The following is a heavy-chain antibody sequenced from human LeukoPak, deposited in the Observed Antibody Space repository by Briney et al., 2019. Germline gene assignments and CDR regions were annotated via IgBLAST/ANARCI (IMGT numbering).Heavy chain of an antibody. V-gene: IGHV4-4*02. Sequence: SGTLSLTCAVSGGSISSSNWRSRVRQSPGKGLEWIGEIYHSGTTNYNPSLKSRVTILVDKSKNQFSLKMSSVAAADTALYYCARDWFGWGQGTLVTVSS. CDR1: GGSISSSNW. D-gene: IGHD3-16*01. CDR3: ARDWFG. J-gene: IGHJ4*02. CDR2: IYHSGTT.